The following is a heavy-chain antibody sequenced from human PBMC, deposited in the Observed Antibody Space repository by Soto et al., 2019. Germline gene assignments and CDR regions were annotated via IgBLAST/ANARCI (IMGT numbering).Heavy chain of an antibody. J-gene: IGHJ4*02. V-gene: IGHV4-30-2*01. CDR3: ARAMTTVTIIDY. CDR2: IYHSGST. D-gene: IGHD4-17*01. Sequence: QLQLQESGSGLVKPSQTLSLTCAVSGGSISSGGYSWSWIRQPPGKGLEWIGYIYHSGSTYYTPSLKSRVTISVNRSKNQFSLKLSSVTAADTAVYYFARAMTTVTIIDYWGQGTLVTVSS. CDR1: GGSISSGGYS.